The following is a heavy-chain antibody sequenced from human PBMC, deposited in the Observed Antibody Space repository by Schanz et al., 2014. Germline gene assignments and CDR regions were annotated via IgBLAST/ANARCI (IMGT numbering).Heavy chain of an antibody. D-gene: IGHD2-21*01. CDR3: AKGQLLSYYFDY. V-gene: IGHV3-30*04. J-gene: IGHJ4*02. CDR2: ISYDGSHK. Sequence: QVQLVESGGCVVQPGRSLRLSCAASGFTFSNFAIHWVRQAPGKGLEWVAVISYDGSHKDYADSVKGRFTISRDNAKNTLYLQMNSLRAEDTAVYYCAKGQLLSYYFDYWGQGTLVTVSS. CDR1: GFTFSNFA.